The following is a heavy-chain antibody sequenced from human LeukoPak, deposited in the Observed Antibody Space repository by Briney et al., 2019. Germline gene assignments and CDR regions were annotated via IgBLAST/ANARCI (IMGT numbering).Heavy chain of an antibody. V-gene: IGHV1-2*06. Sequence: ASVKVSCKASGYTFTRYYMHWVRQAPGQGLEWMGRINPNSGGTNYAQKFQGRVTMTRDTSISTAYMELSRLRSDDTAVYYCARSKDGYGVDYWGQGTLVTVSS. J-gene: IGHJ4*02. CDR2: INPNSGGT. CDR1: GYTFTRYY. D-gene: IGHD5-24*01. CDR3: ARSKDGYGVDY.